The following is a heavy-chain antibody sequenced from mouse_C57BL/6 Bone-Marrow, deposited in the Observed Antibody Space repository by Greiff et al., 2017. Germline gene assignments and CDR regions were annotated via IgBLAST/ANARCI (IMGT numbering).Heavy chain of an antibody. CDR3: ARGGYDYDEGTWFAY. Sequence: QVQLQPSGAELARPGASVKLSCTASGYTFTSYGISWVKQRTGQGLEWIGEIYPRSGNTYYNEKFKGKATLTADKSSSTAYMELRSLTSEDSAVYFCARGGYDYDEGTWFAYWGQGTLVTVAA. J-gene: IGHJ3*01. CDR1: GYTFTSYG. V-gene: IGHV1-81*01. D-gene: IGHD2-4*01. CDR2: IYPRSGNT.